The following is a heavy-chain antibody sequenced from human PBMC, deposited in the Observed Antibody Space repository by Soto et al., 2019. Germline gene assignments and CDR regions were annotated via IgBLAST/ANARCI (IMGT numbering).Heavy chain of an antibody. CDR3: AREVYGDYGGYFDY. CDR2: ISADSGNT. D-gene: IGHD4-17*01. Sequence: QVQLVQSGAEVTKPGASVKVSCKASSYTFTSYGITWVRQAPGQGLEWMGWISADSGNTNYAQKLQGRVTITTDTSTGTAYMELRSLRSDDTAVYYCAREVYGDYGGYFDYWGQGTLVTVSS. J-gene: IGHJ4*02. V-gene: IGHV1-18*01. CDR1: SYTFTSYG.